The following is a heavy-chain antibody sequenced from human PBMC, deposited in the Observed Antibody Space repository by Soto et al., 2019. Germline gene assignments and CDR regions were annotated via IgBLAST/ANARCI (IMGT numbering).Heavy chain of an antibody. Sequence: TLSLPFAVSGGSISSGDWWSWVRQPPGEALEWLALIYWDDDKRYSPSLKSRLTITKDTSENQVVLTMTNMDPVDTATYYCAHLYNYDNYYYDYWGQGTLVTVS. V-gene: IGHV2-5*08. CDR3: AHLYNYDNYYYDY. CDR1: GGSISSGDW. D-gene: IGHD3-16*01. CDR2: IYWDDDK. J-gene: IGHJ4*02.